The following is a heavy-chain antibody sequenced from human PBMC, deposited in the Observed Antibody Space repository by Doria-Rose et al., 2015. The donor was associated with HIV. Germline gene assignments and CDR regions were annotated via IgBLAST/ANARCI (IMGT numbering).Heavy chain of an antibody. V-gene: IGHV1-69*02. CDR1: GGTFSSYT. CDR3: ASQWERSTFDY. J-gene: IGHJ4*02. D-gene: IGHD1-26*01. CDR2: IIPILDIV. Sequence: QVQLVYSGSALKQPGSSVKVSCQASGGTFSSYTISWVRQAPGQGLEWMGRIIPILDIVNYALRFQGRVTITADESTSTAYMELSSLRSEDTAIYYCASQWERSTFDYWGQGALVTVSS.